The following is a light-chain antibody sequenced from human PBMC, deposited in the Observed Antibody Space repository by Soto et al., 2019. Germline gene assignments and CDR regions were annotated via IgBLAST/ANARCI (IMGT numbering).Light chain of an antibody. J-gene: IGKJ1*01. Sequence: EIVMTQSPATLSVSPGERATLSCRASQSVSSNLAWYQQKPRQAPTLLIYGASTRATGIPARFSGSGSGTEFILTSSSLQSEDSAVYYCQQYSNWPAWTFGQGTKVEIK. CDR1: QSVSSN. CDR2: GAS. V-gene: IGKV3-15*01. CDR3: QQYSNWPAWT.